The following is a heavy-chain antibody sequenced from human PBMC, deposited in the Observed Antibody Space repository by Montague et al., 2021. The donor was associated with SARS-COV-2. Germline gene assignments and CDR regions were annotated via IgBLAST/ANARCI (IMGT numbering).Heavy chain of an antibody. CDR2: IYYSGST. J-gene: IGHJ4*02. D-gene: IGHD5-24*01. CDR3: ARVFPRWLQFDPYFDY. Sequence: SETLSLTCTVFGGSISSYYWSWIRQPPGKGLEWIGYIYYSGSTNYNPSLKSRVTISVDTSKNQFSLKLSSVTAADTAVYYCARVFPRWLQFDPYFDYWGQGTL. V-gene: IGHV4-59*01. CDR1: GGSISSYY.